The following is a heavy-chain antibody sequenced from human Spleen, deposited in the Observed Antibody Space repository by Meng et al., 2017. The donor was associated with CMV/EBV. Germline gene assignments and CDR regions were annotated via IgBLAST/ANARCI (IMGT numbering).Heavy chain of an antibody. CDR1: GFTFSDYY. Sequence: GESLKISCAASGFTFSDYYMSWIRQAPGKGLEWVSYISTGGSTIYYADSVKGRFTISRDNAKNSLYLQMNSLRAEDTAVYYCARVVPAANLAGKDVWGQGTTVTVSS. J-gene: IGHJ6*02. D-gene: IGHD2-2*01. V-gene: IGHV3-11*01. CDR2: ISTGGSTI. CDR3: ARVVPAANLAGKDV.